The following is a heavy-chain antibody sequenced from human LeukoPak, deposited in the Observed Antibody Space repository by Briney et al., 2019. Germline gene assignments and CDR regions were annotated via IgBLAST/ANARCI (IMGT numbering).Heavy chain of an antibody. CDR3: ANLAARGY. J-gene: IGHJ4*02. Sequence: SETLSLTCAVYGGSFSGYYWSWIRQPPGKGLAWIGEINHSGSTNYNPSLKSRVTISVDTSKNQFSLKLSSVTAADTAVYYCANLAARGYWGQGTLVTVSS. CDR1: GGSFSGYY. CDR2: INHSGST. D-gene: IGHD6-6*01. V-gene: IGHV4-34*01.